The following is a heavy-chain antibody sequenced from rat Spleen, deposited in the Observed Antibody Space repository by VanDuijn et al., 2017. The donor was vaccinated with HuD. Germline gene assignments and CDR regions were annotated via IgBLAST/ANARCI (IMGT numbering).Heavy chain of an antibody. Sequence: QVQLKESGPGLVQPSQTLSLTCTVSGFSLTNYGLSWVRQPLGKGLVWMGTIWAGGSTNYNSAVQSRLSISRDTSKSQVFLKMNSLQPEDTGTYYCARHFRGRDVMDAWGQGASVTVSS. V-gene: IGHV2-72*01. D-gene: IGHD4-3*01. CDR2: IWAGGST. CDR1: GFSLTNYG. CDR3: ARHFRGRDVMDA. J-gene: IGHJ4*01.